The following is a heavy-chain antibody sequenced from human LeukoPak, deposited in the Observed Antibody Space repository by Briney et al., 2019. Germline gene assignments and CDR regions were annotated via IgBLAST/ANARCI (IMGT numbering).Heavy chain of an antibody. D-gene: IGHD3-10*01. CDR3: ARSYYGSGSYSQSDY. CDR1: GFTFSSYW. J-gene: IGHJ4*02. V-gene: IGHV3-74*03. CDR2: ISSEGSST. Sequence: QPGGSLRLSCAASGFTFSSYWMHWVRQSPGKGLEWVSRISSEGSSTTYADSVKGRFSTSRDNAKNTLYLQMSSLRAEYTAVYYCARSYYGSGSYSQSDYWGQGTLVTVSS.